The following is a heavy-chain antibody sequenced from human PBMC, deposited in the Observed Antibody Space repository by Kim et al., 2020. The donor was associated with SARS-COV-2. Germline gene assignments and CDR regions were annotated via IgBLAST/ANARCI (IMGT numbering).Heavy chain of an antibody. CDR3: ARVLSATPSLGDFWSGYYRSGLGY. D-gene: IGHD3-3*01. CDR2: INTNTGNP. V-gene: IGHV7-4-1*02. CDR1: GYTFTSYA. J-gene: IGHJ4*02. Sequence: ASVKVSCKASGYTFTSYAMNWVRQAPGQGLEWMGWINTNTGNPTYAQGFTGRFVFSLDTSVSTAYLQISSLKAEDTAVYYCARVLSATPSLGDFWSGYYRSGLGYWGQVTLVTVSS.